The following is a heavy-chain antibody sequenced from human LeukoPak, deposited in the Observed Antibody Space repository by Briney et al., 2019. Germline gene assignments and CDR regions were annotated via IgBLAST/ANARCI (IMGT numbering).Heavy chain of an antibody. D-gene: IGHD3-22*01. CDR1: GFTFSDYY. CDR3: ARDQGFRFGIRGYDSNAFDI. V-gene: IGHV3-11*05. Sequence: PGGSLRLSCAASGFTFSDYYMSWIRQAPGKGLEWVSYISSSSSYTNYADSVKGRFTISRDNAKNSLYLQMNSLRAEDTAVYYCARDQGFRFGIRGYDSNAFDIWGQGTMVTVSS. J-gene: IGHJ3*02. CDR2: ISSSSSYT.